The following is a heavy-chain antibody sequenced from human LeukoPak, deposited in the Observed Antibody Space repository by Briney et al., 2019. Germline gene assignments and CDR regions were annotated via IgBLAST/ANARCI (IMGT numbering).Heavy chain of an antibody. CDR3: ASRNYGCSPLPLDY. CDR2: IKQDGSEK. Sequence: GGSLRLSCAVSGFTFSNYWMTWVRQTPGKGLEWVASIKQDGSEKCYVDSVKGRFTISRDNAKNSLYLQMNSLRAEDTAVYHCASRNYGCSPLPLDYWGQGTLVTVSS. J-gene: IGHJ4*02. CDR1: GFTFSNYW. V-gene: IGHV3-7*01. D-gene: IGHD4-23*01.